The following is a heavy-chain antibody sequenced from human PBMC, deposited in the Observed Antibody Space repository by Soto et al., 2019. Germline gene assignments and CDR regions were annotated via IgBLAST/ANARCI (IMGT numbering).Heavy chain of an antibody. D-gene: IGHD6-19*01. CDR2: IQYGGTT. CDR1: GGSITIYNHF. CDR3: ARLGSSGWYQGSYFDY. V-gene: IGHV4-39*01. J-gene: IGHJ4*02. Sequence: SETLSLTCTVSGGSITIYNHFWGWIRQSPGKGLEWIGSIQYGGTTNYNPSLKSRVIMSAETSKNQFSLMMNSVTAADTAVYYCARLGSSGWYQGSYFDYWGQGTLVTVSS.